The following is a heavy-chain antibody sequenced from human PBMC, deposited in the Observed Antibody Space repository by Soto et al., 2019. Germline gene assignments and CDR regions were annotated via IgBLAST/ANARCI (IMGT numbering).Heavy chain of an antibody. J-gene: IGHJ4*02. CDR2: INHSGST. Sequence: SETLSLTCAVYGGSFSGYYWSWIRQPPGKGLEWIGEINHSGSTNYNPSLKSRVTISVDTFKNQFSLKLSSVTAADTAVYYCARAHSSTFDYWGQGTLVTVSS. D-gene: IGHD6-13*01. CDR3: ARAHSSTFDY. V-gene: IGHV4-34*01. CDR1: GGSFSGYY.